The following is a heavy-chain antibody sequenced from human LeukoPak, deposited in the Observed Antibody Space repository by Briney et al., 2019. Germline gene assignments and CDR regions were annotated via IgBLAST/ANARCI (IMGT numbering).Heavy chain of an antibody. J-gene: IGHJ4*02. CDR2: INHSGNT. CDR3: ARDPVDTAMAGFDY. D-gene: IGHD5-18*01. CDR1: GGSFSGYY. V-gene: IGHV4-34*01. Sequence: SSETLSLTCAVYGGSFSGYYWSWIRQPPGKGLEWIGEINHSGNTNYNPSLKSRVTISVDTSKNQFSLKLSSVTAADTAVYYCARDPVDTAMAGFDYWGQGTLVTVSS.